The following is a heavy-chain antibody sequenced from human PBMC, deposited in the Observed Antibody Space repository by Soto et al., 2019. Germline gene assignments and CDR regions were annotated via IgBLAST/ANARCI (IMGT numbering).Heavy chain of an antibody. CDR2: IDHCGIT. CDR3: ATGFGWYAMDY. J-gene: IGHJ4*02. CDR1: GASIIAEQR. Sequence: QMQLQGSGPGLVKPSETLSLTCAVSGASIIAEQRWTWVRQTPGKGLEWIGEIDHCGITRTNPSLRSRVTMSAARSRSQFFLSLKSVTAAYPAVYYCATGFGWYAMDYWGQGTQVIVS. V-gene: IGHV4-4*02. D-gene: IGHD6-19*01.